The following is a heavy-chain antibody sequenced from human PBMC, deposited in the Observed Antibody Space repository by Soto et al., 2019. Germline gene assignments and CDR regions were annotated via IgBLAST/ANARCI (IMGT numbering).Heavy chain of an antibody. V-gene: IGHV4-61*08. CDR3: ARGSAGCSGYYPYCYYYYGMDV. Sequence: SETLSLTCTVSGGSVGSGDFYWGWIRQPAGKGLEWIGYVYYSGSTNYNFSLKSRATISLDTSKNQFSLKPSSVTAADTAVYYCARGSAGCSGYYPYCYYYYGMDVWGQGTTVTVSS. J-gene: IGHJ6*02. D-gene: IGHD3-22*01. CDR1: GGSVGSGDFY. CDR2: VYYSGST.